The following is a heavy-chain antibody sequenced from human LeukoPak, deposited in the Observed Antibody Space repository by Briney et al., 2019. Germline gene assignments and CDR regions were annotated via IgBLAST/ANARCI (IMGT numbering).Heavy chain of an antibody. CDR3: ARGGRGSAAVVAPRSFDI. Sequence: GGSLRLSCAASGFTVSSIHMVWVRQAPGKGLEWVPVTYTGGNSYYADSVKGRFIISRDISKNTLYLQMNSLRAEDSALYYCARGGRGSAAVVAPRSFDIWGQGTMVTVSS. D-gene: IGHD3-22*01. CDR2: TYTGGNS. J-gene: IGHJ3*02. V-gene: IGHV3-53*01. CDR1: GFTVSSIH.